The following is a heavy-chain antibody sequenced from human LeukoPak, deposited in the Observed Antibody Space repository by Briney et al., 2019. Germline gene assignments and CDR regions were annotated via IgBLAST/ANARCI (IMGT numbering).Heavy chain of an antibody. V-gene: IGHV3-7*01. J-gene: IGHJ6*03. Sequence: GGSLRLSCAASGFTFSSYWMSWVRQAPGKGLEWVANTKQDGSEKYYVDSVKGRFTISRDNAKNSLYLQMNSLRAEDTAVYYCARAKVTYYDFWSGYTYYYYMDVWGKGTTVTVSS. D-gene: IGHD3-3*01. CDR2: TKQDGSEK. CDR1: GFTFSSYW. CDR3: ARAKVTYYDFWSGYTYYYYMDV.